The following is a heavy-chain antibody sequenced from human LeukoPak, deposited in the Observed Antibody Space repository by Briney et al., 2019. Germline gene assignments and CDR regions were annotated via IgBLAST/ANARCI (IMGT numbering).Heavy chain of an antibody. CDR3: ARDIAVAGTS. CDR2: INPNSGGT. D-gene: IGHD6-19*01. Sequence: ASVKVSCKASGYTFTGYYMHWVRQAPGQGLEWMGWINPNSGGTNYAQKFQGRVTMTRDTSISTAYMKLSRLRSDDTAVYYCARDIAVAGTSWGQGTLVTVSS. V-gene: IGHV1-2*02. J-gene: IGHJ5*02. CDR1: GYTFTGYY.